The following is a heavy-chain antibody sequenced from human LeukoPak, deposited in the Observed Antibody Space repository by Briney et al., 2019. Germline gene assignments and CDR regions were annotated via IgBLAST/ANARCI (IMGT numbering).Heavy chain of an antibody. CDR3: ASTDL. Sequence: SETLSLTCTVSGGSISSSSYYWGWLRQPPGKGREGIGSIYYSGSTYYNPSLKSRVTISVDTSKNQFSLKLSSVTAADTAVYYCASTDLWGQGTLVTVSS. CDR1: GGSISSSSYY. J-gene: IGHJ4*02. V-gene: IGHV4-39*01. D-gene: IGHD4-17*01. CDR2: IYYSGST.